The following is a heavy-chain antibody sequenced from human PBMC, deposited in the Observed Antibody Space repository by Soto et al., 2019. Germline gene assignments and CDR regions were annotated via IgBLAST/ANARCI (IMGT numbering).Heavy chain of an antibody. J-gene: IGHJ6*04. CDR2: IYYSGHT. D-gene: IGHD3-3*01. CDR3: ARARKGSGSDYYYHYGMDV. V-gene: IGHV4-39*07. Sequence: SETLSLTCSVSDGSFSSSYYWGWLRQAPGKGLEWLGNIYYSGHTYYNPSLKSRVTISVHTSKNQFSLKLSSVTAADTAVYYCARARKGSGSDYYYHYGMDVWGKGTTVTVSS. CDR1: DGSFSSSYY.